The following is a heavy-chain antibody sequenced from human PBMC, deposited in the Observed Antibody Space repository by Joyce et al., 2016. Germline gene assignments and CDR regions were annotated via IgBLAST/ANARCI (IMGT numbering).Heavy chain of an antibody. J-gene: IGHJ5*02. V-gene: IGHV4-39*07. D-gene: IGHD2-15*01. CDR3: ARSFFYCSGGSCFSGEWFDP. CDR2: VYYRGST. Sequence: QLQLQESGPGLVKPSETLSLSCTVSGGSLSSSTYYWGWIRQPPRKGLEWIGGVYYRGSTYYNPALKSRVTISVDTSKNQFSLKLTSVTAADTAVYYCARSFFYCSGGSCFSGEWFDPWGQGTLVTVSS. CDR1: GGSLSSSTYY.